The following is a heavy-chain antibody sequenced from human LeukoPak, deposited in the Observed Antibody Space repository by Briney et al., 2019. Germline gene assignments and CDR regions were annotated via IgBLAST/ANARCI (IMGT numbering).Heavy chain of an antibody. D-gene: IGHD1-14*01. Sequence: GASVKVSCKASGYTFSDYYMHWVRQAPGQGLEWMGWINPDSGGTKYAQKFQDRVTMTSDTSISTAYMELSRLRSDDTAVYYCARDHLLFRQPPNWFDPWGQGTLVTVSP. CDR3: ARDHLLFRQPPNWFDP. J-gene: IGHJ5*02. CDR1: GYTFSDYY. CDR2: INPDSGGT. V-gene: IGHV1-2*02.